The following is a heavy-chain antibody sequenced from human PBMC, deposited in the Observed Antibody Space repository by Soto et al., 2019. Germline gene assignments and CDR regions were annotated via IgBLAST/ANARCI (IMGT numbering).Heavy chain of an antibody. V-gene: IGHV1-46*01. D-gene: IGHD3-9*01. CDR2: INPSGGST. CDR3: AREGYDILTGYPNWFDP. J-gene: IGHJ5*02. Sequence: ASVKVSCKASGYTFTSYYVHWVRQAPGQGLEWMGIINPSGGSTSYAQKFQGRVTMTRDTSTSTVYMELSSLRSEDTAVYYCAREGYDILTGYPNWFDPWGQGTLVTVSS. CDR1: GYTFTSYY.